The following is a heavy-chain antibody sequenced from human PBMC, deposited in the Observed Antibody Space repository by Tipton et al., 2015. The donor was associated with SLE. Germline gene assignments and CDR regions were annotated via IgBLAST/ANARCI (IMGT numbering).Heavy chain of an antibody. CDR1: GFTFSRHA. J-gene: IGHJ4*02. V-gene: IGHV3-30*02. Sequence: SLRLSCAASGFTFSRHAMSWVRQAPGKGLEWVTFIRNDGSNKDYADSVKGRFTISRDNSKNILYLQMNSLRAEDTAIYYCTVVYGGGWGQGTLVTGSS. D-gene: IGHD3-10*01. CDR2: IRNDGSNK. CDR3: TVVYGGG.